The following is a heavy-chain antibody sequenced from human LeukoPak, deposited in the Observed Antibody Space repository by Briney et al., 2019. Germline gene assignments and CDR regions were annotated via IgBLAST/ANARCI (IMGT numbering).Heavy chain of an antibody. Sequence: GGSLRLSCAASGFTFSTYWMHWVRQAPGKGLVWVSRINRDGSSTTHADSVKGRFTISRDNAKSTLYLQMNRLRAEDTAVYYCARGGGYSYGYVDYWGQGTLVTVSS. CDR2: INRDGSST. J-gene: IGHJ4*02. CDR1: GFTFSTYW. D-gene: IGHD5-18*01. V-gene: IGHV3-74*01. CDR3: ARGGGYSYGYVDY.